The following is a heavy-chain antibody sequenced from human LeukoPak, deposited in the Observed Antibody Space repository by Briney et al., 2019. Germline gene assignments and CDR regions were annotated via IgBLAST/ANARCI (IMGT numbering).Heavy chain of an antibody. CDR2: INPNSGGT. V-gene: IGHV1-2*02. CDR1: GYTFTGYY. CDR3: ARNRWLQPRDLDY. D-gene: IGHD5-24*01. J-gene: IGHJ4*02. Sequence: GASVKVSCKASGYTFTGYYMHWVRQAPGQGLEWMGWINPNSGGTNYAQKFQGRVTMTRDTSISTAYMELSRLRSDDTAVYCCARNRWLQPRDLDYWGQGTLVTASS.